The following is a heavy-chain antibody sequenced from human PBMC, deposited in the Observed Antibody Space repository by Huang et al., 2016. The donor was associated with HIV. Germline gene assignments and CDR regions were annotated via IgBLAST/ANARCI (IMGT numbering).Heavy chain of an antibody. CDR3: ARVEMSTIDNWFDP. D-gene: IGHD2-15*01. V-gene: IGHV1-18*01. CDR1: GYTFKSFG. Sequence: QVQLVQSRAKVKKPGASVNVSCKASGYTFKSFGITWVRQAPGQGLEWMGGISPYNGNTKSAQKLQGRLIMTTDTSTNTAYMELRRLTSDDTAMYFCARVEMSTIDNWFDPWGQGTLVIVSS. CDR2: ISPYNGNT. J-gene: IGHJ5*02.